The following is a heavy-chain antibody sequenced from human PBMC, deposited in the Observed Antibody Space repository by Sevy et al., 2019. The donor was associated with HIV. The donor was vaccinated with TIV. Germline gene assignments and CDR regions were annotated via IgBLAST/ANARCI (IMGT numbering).Heavy chain of an antibody. J-gene: IGHJ4*02. CDR2: IWNDGNDK. CDR3: ATEYNYGYDY. CDR1: GFSFSNYA. V-gene: IGHV3-33*01. D-gene: IGHD5-18*01. Sequence: GGSLRLSCVASGFSFSNYAMHWVRQAPGKGLEWVAVIWNDGNDKSYADSVKGRFTISRDNAKNTLYLQMNSLRAEDTAIYYCATEYNYGYDYWGQGTMVTVSS.